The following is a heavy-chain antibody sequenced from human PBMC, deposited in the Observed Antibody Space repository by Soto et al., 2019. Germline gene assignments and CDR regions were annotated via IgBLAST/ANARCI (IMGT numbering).Heavy chain of an antibody. D-gene: IGHD3-22*01. J-gene: IGHJ3*02. CDR1: GYTFSSYA. CDR2: ISGSGGST. Sequence: GGSLRLSCAASGYTFSSYAMSWVRQAPGKGLEWVSAISGSGGSTYYADSVKGRFTISRDNSKNTLYLQMNSLRAEDTAVYYCAKTVITMIVVVIGDAFDIWGQGTMVTVSS. V-gene: IGHV3-23*01. CDR3: AKTVITMIVVVIGDAFDI.